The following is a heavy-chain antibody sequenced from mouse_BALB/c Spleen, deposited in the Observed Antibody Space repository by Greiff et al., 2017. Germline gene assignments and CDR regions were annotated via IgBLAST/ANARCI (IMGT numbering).Heavy chain of an antibody. CDR3: ARGRDGYFAY. V-gene: IGHV5-6-5*01. CDR1: GFTFSSYA. CDR2: ISSGGST. D-gene: IGHD2-3*01. J-gene: IGHJ3*01. Sequence: EVKVVESGGGLVKPGGSLKLSCAASGFTFSSYAMSWVRQTPEKRLEWVASISSGGSTYYPDSVMGRFTISRDNARNILYLQMSSLRSEDTAMYYCARGRDGYFAYWGQGTLVTVSA.